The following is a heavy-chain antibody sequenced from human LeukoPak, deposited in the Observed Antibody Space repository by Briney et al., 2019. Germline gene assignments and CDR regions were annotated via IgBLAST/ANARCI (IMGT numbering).Heavy chain of an antibody. V-gene: IGHV4-38-2*02. CDR3: SGGCCYFDSGSCPNWVEP. D-gene: IGHD3-10*01. CDR1: GYSISSIHC. Sequence: PSETLSLTCTVSGYSISSIHCWGWIRQPPGKGLEWIGSICQSGSTYYSPSLKSRVILSLDTSKNQFSLRLSSVTAADTAVYYCSGGCCYFDSGSCPNWVEPLGQGTLVT. J-gene: IGHJ5*01. CDR2: ICQSGST.